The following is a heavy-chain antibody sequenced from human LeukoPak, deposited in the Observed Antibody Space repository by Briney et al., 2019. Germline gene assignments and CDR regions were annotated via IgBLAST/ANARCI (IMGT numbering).Heavy chain of an antibody. CDR2: INPNSGNA. Sequence: ASVKVSCKASGYSFTTNDINWVRQATGQGLEWLGWINPNSGNAGYAQKFRGRVSMTRDTSISTVCLELSSLKFEDTAVYYCARKIGDSGSYPDWGQGTLVTVSS. J-gene: IGHJ4*02. D-gene: IGHD3-10*01. CDR3: ARKIGDSGSYPD. V-gene: IGHV1-8*01. CDR1: GYSFTTND.